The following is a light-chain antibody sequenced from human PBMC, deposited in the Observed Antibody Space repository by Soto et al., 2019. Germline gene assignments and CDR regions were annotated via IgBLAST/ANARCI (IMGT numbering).Light chain of an antibody. CDR3: MQVLETPPA. CDR2: LGS. CDR1: QTLVHRNGYTY. J-gene: IGKJ2*01. Sequence: EIVMTQSPLSLPVTPGEPASISCRSSQTLVHRNGYTYLDWYLQKPGQSPQLLIYLGSNRASGVPDMLSGSGSGTDFTLKISRVEAEDVGGYYCMQVLETPPAFGQGTRLEIK. V-gene: IGKV2-28*01.